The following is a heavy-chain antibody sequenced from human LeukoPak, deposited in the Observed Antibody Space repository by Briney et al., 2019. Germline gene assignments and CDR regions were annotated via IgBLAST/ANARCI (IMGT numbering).Heavy chain of an antibody. J-gene: IGHJ6*03. CDR2: IRSDGSNK. V-gene: IGHV3-30*02. D-gene: IGHD6-19*01. CDR3: ARETGIAVAGLYYYYYMDV. CDR1: GFSFSSYG. Sequence: GGSLRLSCAGSGFSFSSYGMHWVRQAPGKGLEWMAFIRSDGSNKYYADSVKGRFTISRDNAKNTLYLQMNSLRAEDTAVYYCARETGIAVAGLYYYYYMDVWGKGTTVTISS.